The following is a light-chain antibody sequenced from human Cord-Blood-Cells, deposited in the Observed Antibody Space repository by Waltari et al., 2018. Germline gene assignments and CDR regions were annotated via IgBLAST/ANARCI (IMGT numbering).Light chain of an antibody. CDR2: AAS. CDR3: QKYNSAPYT. Sequence: DTHMTQSPSSLSASVGDRVTITCRASQGISNYLAWYQQKPGKVPKLLIDAASTLHSGVPSRFSGSGSGTDFTLTISSLQPEDVATYYCQKYNSAPYTFGQGTKLESK. V-gene: IGKV1-27*01. CDR1: QGISNY. J-gene: IGKJ2*01.